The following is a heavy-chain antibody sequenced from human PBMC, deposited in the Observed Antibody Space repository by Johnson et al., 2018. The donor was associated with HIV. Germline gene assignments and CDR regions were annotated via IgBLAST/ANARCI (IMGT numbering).Heavy chain of an antibody. CDR2: IRSKAYGVTT. J-gene: IGHJ3*02. CDR1: GFTFGDYA. D-gene: IGHD3-22*01. V-gene: IGHV3-49*04. CDR3: TRDFSSGYYDRGDAFDM. Sequence: VQLVESGGGLVQPGRSLRLSCTASGFTFGDYAMSWVRQAPGKGLEWVGFIRSKAYGVTTEYAASVKGRFTISRDDSKSIAYLQMNSLKTEDTAVYYCTRDFSSGYYDRGDAFDMWGQGTMVTVSS.